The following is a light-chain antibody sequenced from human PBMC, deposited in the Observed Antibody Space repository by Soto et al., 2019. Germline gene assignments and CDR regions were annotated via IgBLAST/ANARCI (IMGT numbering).Light chain of an antibody. J-gene: IGLJ1*01. Sequence: QSALTQPASVSGSPGQSITISCTGTSNDIGTYNYVSWYQHHPDKAPKLMIYDVSHRPSGVSNRFSGSKSGNTASLPISGLQAEDEADYYCSSYSGSTTHVFGAGTKLTV. CDR3: SSYSGSTTHV. CDR1: SNDIGTYNY. CDR2: DVS. V-gene: IGLV2-14*03.